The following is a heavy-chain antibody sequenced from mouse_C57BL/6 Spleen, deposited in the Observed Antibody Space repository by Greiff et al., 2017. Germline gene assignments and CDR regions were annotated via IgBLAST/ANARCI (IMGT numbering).Heavy chain of an antibody. CDR3: ARSNDGYYWFAY. D-gene: IGHD2-3*01. CDR2: IYPGDGET. CDR1: GFNINDYY. Sequence: VQLQQSGAELVKPGASVKFSCTASGFNINDYYLHWVKQRPEQGLEWIGRIYPGDGETKYAPKFQGKATLTADTSSNTAYLQLSSLTSEDTAVYYYARSNDGYYWFAYWGQGTLVTVSA. V-gene: IGHV14-2*01. J-gene: IGHJ3*01.